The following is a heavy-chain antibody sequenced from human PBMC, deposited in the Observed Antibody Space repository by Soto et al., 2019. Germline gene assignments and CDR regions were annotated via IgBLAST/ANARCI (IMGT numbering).Heavy chain of an antibody. V-gene: IGHV3-7*01. CDR2: IKRDATEK. D-gene: IGHD3-3*01. CDR3: AKVAKSGVVIEYFDS. J-gene: IGHJ4*02. CDR1: GFTFGIYW. Sequence: GGSLRLSCAASGFTFGIYWMSWVRQAPGKGLEWLATIKRDATEKKYVASVRGRFTVSRDNAKNSLYLQMDSLRAEDTAVYYCAKVAKSGVVIEYFDSWGQGS.